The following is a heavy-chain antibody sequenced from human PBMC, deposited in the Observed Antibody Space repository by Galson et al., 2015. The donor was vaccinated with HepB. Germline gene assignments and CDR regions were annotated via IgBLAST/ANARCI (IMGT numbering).Heavy chain of an antibody. Sequence: SLRLSCAASGFTFSSYAMHWVRQAPGKGLEWVAVISYDGSNKYYADSVKGRFTISRDNSKNTLYLQMNSLRAEDTAVYYCARDLRVLRYYDSSGYAGIDYWGQGTLVTVSS. CDR1: GFTFSSYA. V-gene: IGHV3-30-3*01. D-gene: IGHD3-22*01. CDR3: ARDLRVLRYYDSSGYAGIDY. CDR2: ISYDGSNK. J-gene: IGHJ4*02.